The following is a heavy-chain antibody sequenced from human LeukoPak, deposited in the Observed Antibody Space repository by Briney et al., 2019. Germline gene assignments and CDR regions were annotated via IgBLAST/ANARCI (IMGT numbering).Heavy chain of an antibody. CDR1: GGSISSFY. CDR2: MYYTGST. V-gene: IGHV4-59*08. D-gene: IGHD1-26*01. Sequence: SETLSLTCTFPGGSISSFYWSWIRQPPGKGLEWIGYMYYTGSTNYNPSLKSRVTISVDTSKSQFSLKLSSVTAADTAVYYCARHDGGLVGAVDYWGQGTLVTVSS. J-gene: IGHJ4*02. CDR3: ARHDGGLVGAVDY.